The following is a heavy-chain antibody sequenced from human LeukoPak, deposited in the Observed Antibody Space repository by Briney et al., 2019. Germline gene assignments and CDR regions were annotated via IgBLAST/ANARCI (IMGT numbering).Heavy chain of an antibody. CDR1: EFTFSSYS. J-gene: IGHJ4*02. D-gene: IGHD6-13*01. Sequence: PGGSLRLSCAASEFTFSSYSMNWVRQAPGKGLEWVSSISSSSSYIYYADSVKGRFTISRDNAKNSLYLQMNSLRAEDTAVYYCARAVRAKYSSSFGYWGQGTLVTVSS. CDR3: ARAVRAKYSSSFGY. V-gene: IGHV3-21*01. CDR2: ISSSSSYI.